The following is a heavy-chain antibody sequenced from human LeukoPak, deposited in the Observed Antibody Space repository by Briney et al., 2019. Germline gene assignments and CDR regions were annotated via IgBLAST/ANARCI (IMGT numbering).Heavy chain of an antibody. CDR3: ARDKRYYDFWSGYSPDY. CDR2: ISAYNGNT. D-gene: IGHD3-3*01. CDR1: GYTFTSYG. J-gene: IGHJ4*02. V-gene: IGHV1-18*01. Sequence: ASVKVSCKASGYTFTSYGISWVRQAPGQGLEWMGGISAYNGNTNYAQKLQGRVTMTTDTSTSTAYMELRSLRSDDTAVYYCARDKRYYDFWSGYSPDYWGQGTLVTVSS.